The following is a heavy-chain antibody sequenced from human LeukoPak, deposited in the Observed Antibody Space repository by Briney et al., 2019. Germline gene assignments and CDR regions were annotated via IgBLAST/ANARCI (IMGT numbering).Heavy chain of an antibody. CDR1: GFTFSSYG. CDR2: IANDAKTT. J-gene: IGHJ5*02. Sequence: GGSLRFSCAASGFTFSSYGMHWVRQAPGKGLEWVAVIANDAKTTYYADSVKGRFTISRDNSKNTLYLQMNSLRPEDTAVYYCTKEGLPSGSSWSAWFDPWGQGTLVTVSS. CDR3: TKEGLPSGSSWSAWFDP. D-gene: IGHD3-10*01. V-gene: IGHV3-30*18.